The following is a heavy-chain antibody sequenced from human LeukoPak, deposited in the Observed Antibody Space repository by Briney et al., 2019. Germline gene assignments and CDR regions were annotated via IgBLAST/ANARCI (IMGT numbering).Heavy chain of an antibody. Sequence: SETLSLTCTVSGGSISSYYWSWIRQPPGKGLEWIGYIYTSGSTNYNPSLKSRVTISVDTSKNQFSLKLSSVTAADTAVYYCARLDYYYYMGVWGKGTTVTVSS. J-gene: IGHJ6*03. V-gene: IGHV4-4*09. CDR1: GGSISSYY. CDR3: ARLDYYYYMGV. CDR2: IYTSGST.